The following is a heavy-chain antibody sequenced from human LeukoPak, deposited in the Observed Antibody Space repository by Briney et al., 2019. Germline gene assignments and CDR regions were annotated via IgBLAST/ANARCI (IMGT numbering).Heavy chain of an antibody. CDR3: AKDMTMGATVFDY. CDR1: GGSISSGSYY. D-gene: IGHD1-26*01. J-gene: IGHJ4*02. V-gene: IGHV4-61*02. CDR2: IYTSGST. Sequence: SETLSLTCTVSGGSISSGSYYWSWIRQPAGKGLEWIGRIYTSGSTNYNPSLKSRVTISYTSKNQFSLKLNSVTAADTAVYYCAKDMTMGATVFDYWGQGTLVTVSS.